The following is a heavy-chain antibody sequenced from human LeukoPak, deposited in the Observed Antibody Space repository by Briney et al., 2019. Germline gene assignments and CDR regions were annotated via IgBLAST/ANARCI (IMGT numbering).Heavy chain of an antibody. CDR1: GGSISSYY. V-gene: IGHV4-59*01. J-gene: IGHJ4*02. CDR2: IYYSGST. D-gene: IGHD6-13*01. CDR3: ARAQSRSSSWQIDY. Sequence: PSETLSLTCTVSGGSISSYYWSWIRQPPGKGLEWIGYIYYSGSTNYNPSLKSRVTISVDTSKNQFSLKLSSVTAADTAVYYCARAQSRSSSWQIDYWGQGTLVTVSS.